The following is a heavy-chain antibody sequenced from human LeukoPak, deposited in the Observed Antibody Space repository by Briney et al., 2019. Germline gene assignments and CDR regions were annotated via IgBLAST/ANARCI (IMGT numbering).Heavy chain of an antibody. CDR2: IYTSGST. D-gene: IGHD3-22*01. CDR3: ARALSGYYDSSGYYYVARPTSWFDP. J-gene: IGHJ5*02. CDR1: GGSISSSSYY. Sequence: SETLSLTCTVSGGSISSSSYYWSWIRQPAGKGLEWIGRIYTSGSTNYNPSLKSRVTMSVDTSKNQFSLKLSSMTAADTAVYYCARALSGYYDSSGYYYVARPTSWFDPWGQGTLVTVSS. V-gene: IGHV4-61*02.